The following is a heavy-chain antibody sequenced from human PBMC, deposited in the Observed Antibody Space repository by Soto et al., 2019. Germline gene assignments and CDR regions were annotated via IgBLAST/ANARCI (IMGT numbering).Heavy chain of an antibody. Sequence: SESLSYTFTLSCGSNRISYYWGWIRQPPGKGLEWIGSIYYSGSTYYNPSLKSRVTISVDTSKNQFSLKLSSVTAADTAVYYCARPGDARYYGMDVWGQGT. CDR3: ARPGDARYYGMDV. CDR1: CGSNRISYY. CDR2: IYYSGST. D-gene: IGHD7-27*01. V-gene: IGHV4-39*01. J-gene: IGHJ6*02.